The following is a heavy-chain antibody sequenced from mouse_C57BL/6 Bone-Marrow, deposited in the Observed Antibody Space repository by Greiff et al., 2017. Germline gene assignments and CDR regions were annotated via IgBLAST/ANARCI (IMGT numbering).Heavy chain of an antibody. D-gene: IGHD1-1*01. CDR3: ARGGYYSFDY. V-gene: IGHV3-8*01. CDR2: IIYSGST. J-gene: IGHJ2*01. CDR1: GYSITSDY. Sequence: EVKLEESGPGLAKPSPTLSLTCSVTGYSITSDYWNWIRQFPGHKLEYIGYIIYSGSTYYNPSLNSRISITRDTSKNQSYLQLKSVTTEDTATYYCARGGYYSFDYWGQGTTLTVSS.